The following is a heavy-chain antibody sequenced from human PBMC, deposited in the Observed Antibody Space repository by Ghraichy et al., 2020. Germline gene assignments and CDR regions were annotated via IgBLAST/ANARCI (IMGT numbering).Heavy chain of an antibody. CDR1: GFTVSSNY. D-gene: IGHD6-19*01. J-gene: IGHJ4*02. CDR2: IYSGGST. Sequence: GGSLRLSCAASGFTVSSNYMSWVRQAPGKGLEWVSVIYSGGSTYYADSVKGRFTISRDNSKNTLYLQMNSLRAEDTAVYYCARPNWYSSGWYYFDYWGQGTLVTVSS. V-gene: IGHV3-66*01. CDR3: ARPNWYSSGWYYFDY.